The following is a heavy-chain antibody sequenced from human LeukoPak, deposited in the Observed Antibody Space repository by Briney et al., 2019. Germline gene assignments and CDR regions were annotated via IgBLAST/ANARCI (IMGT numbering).Heavy chain of an antibody. Sequence: PSETLSLTCAVYGGSFSGYYWSWIRQPPGKGLEWIGEINQSGSTNYNPSLKSRVTISVDTSKNQFSLKLSSVTAADTAVYYCARVPYCGGDCYSPHFDYWGQGTLVTVSS. V-gene: IGHV4-34*01. CDR2: INQSGST. D-gene: IGHD2-21*02. CDR3: ARVPYCGGDCYSPHFDY. CDR1: GGSFSGYY. J-gene: IGHJ4*02.